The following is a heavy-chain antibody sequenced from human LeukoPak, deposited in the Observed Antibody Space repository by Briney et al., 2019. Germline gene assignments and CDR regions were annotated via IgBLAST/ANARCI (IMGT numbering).Heavy chain of an antibody. CDR2: ISYDGSNK. CDR1: GFTFSRHA. J-gene: IGHJ4*02. Sequence: GGSLRLSCVASGFTFSRHAIHWVRQAPGKGLEWVAVISYDGSNKYYADSVKGRFTISRDNSKNTLYLQMNSLRAEDTAVYYCARAPHRYYYDSSGYYYWGQGTLVTVSS. V-gene: IGHV3-30*04. CDR3: ARAPHRYYYDSSGYYY. D-gene: IGHD3-22*01.